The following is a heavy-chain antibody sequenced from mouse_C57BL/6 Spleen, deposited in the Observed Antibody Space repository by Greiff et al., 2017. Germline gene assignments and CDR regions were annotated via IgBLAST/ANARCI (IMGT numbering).Heavy chain of an antibody. CDR2: INPNNGGT. CDR3: ARGFYGYDSWFAY. CDR1: GYPFTDYN. Sequence: VQLQQSGPELVKPGASVKMSCKASGYPFTDYNMHWVKQSHGKSLEWIGYINPNNGGTSYNQKFQGKATLTVNKSSSTAYMELRSLTSEDSAVYYCARGFYGYDSWFAYWGQGTLVTVSA. J-gene: IGHJ3*01. V-gene: IGHV1-22*01. D-gene: IGHD2-2*01.